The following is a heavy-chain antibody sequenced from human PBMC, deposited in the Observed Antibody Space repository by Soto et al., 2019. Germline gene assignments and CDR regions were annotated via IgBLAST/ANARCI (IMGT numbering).Heavy chain of an antibody. D-gene: IGHD3-10*01. CDR3: ARAGDNYGSGTFSPPLRYYFNS. CDR2: INPSGGRT. V-gene: IGHV1-46*01. Sequence: QVQLVQSGAEVKKPGASVTVSCKASGYTFTTHYMHWVRQAPGQGLDWMGIINPSGGRTTYALKFQGRVSLTSDTSTKTVYMELSSLRSEDTAVYYCARAGDNYGSGTFSPPLRYYFNSWGQGTLVTVSS. CDR1: GYTFTTHY. J-gene: IGHJ4*02.